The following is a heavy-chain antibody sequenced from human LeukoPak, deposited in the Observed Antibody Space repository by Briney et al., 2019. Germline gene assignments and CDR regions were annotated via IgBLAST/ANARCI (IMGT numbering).Heavy chain of an antibody. V-gene: IGHV3-38-3*01. Sequence: PGGSLRLSCAASGFTVSSNEMSWVRQAPGKVLEWVSSISGGSTYYADSRKGRFTISRDNSKNSLYLQMNSLRAEDTAVYYCARVSVAGQFYYYYYYMDVWGKGTTVTISS. D-gene: IGHD6-19*01. CDR3: ARVSVAGQFYYYYYYMDV. CDR2: ISGGST. CDR1: GFTVSSNE. J-gene: IGHJ6*03.